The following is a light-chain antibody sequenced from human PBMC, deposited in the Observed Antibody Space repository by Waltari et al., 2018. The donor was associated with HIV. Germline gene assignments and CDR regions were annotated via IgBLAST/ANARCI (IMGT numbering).Light chain of an antibody. V-gene: IGLV1-40*01. CDR3: QSYDRSLSAWV. J-gene: IGLJ3*02. Sequence: QSVLAQPPSVSGAPGQRVTISCTGSSPNIGADNHVYWYPHLPGTAPKLLIYGNSNRPSGVPNRFSGSKSDTSASLAITGLQAEDEADYYCQSYDRSLSAWVFGGGTRLNVL. CDR1: SPNIGADNH. CDR2: GNS.